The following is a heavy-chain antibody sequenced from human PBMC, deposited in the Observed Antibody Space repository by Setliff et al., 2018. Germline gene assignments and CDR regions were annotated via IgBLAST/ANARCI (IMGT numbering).Heavy chain of an antibody. CDR3: ARQVVIDYYYMDV. V-gene: IGHV4-39*01. CDR1: GGPISSSNYY. J-gene: IGHJ6*03. Sequence: PSETLSLTCTVSGGPISSSNYYWGWIRQPPGKGLEWIGSINYRGSTHDNPSLRSRVTMSVDTSKSHFSLTLRSLTAADTAVYYCARQVVIDYYYMDVWGKGTTVTVSS. D-gene: IGHD3-22*01. CDR2: INYRGST.